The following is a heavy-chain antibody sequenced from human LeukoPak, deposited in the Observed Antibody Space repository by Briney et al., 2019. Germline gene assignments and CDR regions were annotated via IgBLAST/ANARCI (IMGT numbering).Heavy chain of an antibody. CDR3: ARRAYSAAYWKHFDY. Sequence: SETLSLTCTVSGGSISSSSDYWGWIRQAPGKGLEWIGSIYYHENTYYNSSLKSRVTISVDTSKNQFSLKLNSVTAADTAAYFCARRAYSAAYWKHFDYWGQGTLVTVTS. V-gene: IGHV4-39*01. CDR1: GGSISSSSDY. CDR2: IYYHENT. J-gene: IGHJ4*02. D-gene: IGHD1-1*01.